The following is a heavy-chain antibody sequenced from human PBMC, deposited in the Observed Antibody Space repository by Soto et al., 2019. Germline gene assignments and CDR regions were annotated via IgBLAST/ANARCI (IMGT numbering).Heavy chain of an antibody. D-gene: IGHD3-3*01. CDR2: IYYSGST. Sequence: SETLSLTCTVSGGSISSSSYYWGWIRQPPGKGLEWIGSIYYSGSTYYNPSLKSRVTISVDTSKNQFSLKLSSVTAADTAVYYCARSLRFLEWLPRTEAFDIWGQGTMVTVSS. CDR3: ARSLRFLEWLPRTEAFDI. V-gene: IGHV4-39*01. CDR1: GGSISSSSYY. J-gene: IGHJ3*02.